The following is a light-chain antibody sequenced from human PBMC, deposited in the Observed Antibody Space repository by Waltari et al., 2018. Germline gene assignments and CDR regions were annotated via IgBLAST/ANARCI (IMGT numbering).Light chain of an antibody. CDR2: EVS. Sequence: QAALTQPASVSGSLGQSITISCTGTDSAVGDDDSVSWYQQFPGEAPRLLIYEVSNRPSRISSRFYGSKSANTASLTISGLQPDDEADYFCCSHTGIDTWVFGGGTTLTVL. CDR3: CSHTGIDTWV. V-gene: IGLV2-14*01. CDR1: DSAVGDDDS. J-gene: IGLJ3*02.